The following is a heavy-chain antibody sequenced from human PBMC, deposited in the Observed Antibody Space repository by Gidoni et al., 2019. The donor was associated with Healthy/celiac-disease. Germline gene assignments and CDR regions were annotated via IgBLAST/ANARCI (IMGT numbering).Heavy chain of an antibody. CDR3: ARVEGMTYYDFWSGSNWFDP. Sequence: EVQLVESGGGLVKPGGSLRLSCAASGFTFSSYSMNWVRQAPGKGLEWVPSISSSSSYIYYADSVKGRFTISRDNAKNSLYLQMNSLRAEDTAVYYWARVEGMTYYDFWSGSNWFDPWGQGTLVTVSS. V-gene: IGHV3-21*01. D-gene: IGHD3-3*01. CDR1: GFTFSSYS. CDR2: ISSSSSYI. J-gene: IGHJ5*02.